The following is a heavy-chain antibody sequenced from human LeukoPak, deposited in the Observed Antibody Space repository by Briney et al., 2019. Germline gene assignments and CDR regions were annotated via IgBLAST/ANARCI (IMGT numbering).Heavy chain of an antibody. Sequence: ASVKVSCKASGYSFTGYYIHWVRQAPGQGLGWMGWINPNSGGTNYAQKFQGRVTMTRDTSISTAYMELRRLKSDDTAVYYCARDDYGDCYTYWGQGTLVTVSS. CDR3: ARDDYGDCYTY. CDR2: INPNSGGT. J-gene: IGHJ4*02. D-gene: IGHD4-17*01. CDR1: GYSFTGYY. V-gene: IGHV1-2*02.